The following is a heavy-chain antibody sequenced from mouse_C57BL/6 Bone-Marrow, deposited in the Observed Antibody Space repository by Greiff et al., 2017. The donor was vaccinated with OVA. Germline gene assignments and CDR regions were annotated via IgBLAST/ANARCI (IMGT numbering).Heavy chain of an antibody. CDR3: TSYHMDY. Sequence: LQQSGGGLVQPGGSMKLSCAASGFTFSDAWMAWVRQSPEKGLEWVAEIRNKANNHATYYAVSVKGRSTISKDDSKSSVYLQMNSLKAENTGIYYCTSYHMDYWGQGTSVTVSS. CDR1: GFTFSDAW. V-gene: IGHV6-6*01. CDR2: IRNKANNHAT. J-gene: IGHJ4*01. D-gene: IGHD2-10*01.